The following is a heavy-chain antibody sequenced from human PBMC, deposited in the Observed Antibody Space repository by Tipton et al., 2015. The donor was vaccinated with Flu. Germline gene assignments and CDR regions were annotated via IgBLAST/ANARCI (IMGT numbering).Heavy chain of an antibody. CDR3: ARFAGGP. D-gene: IGHD3-16*01. CDR2: INQDGSEE. J-gene: IGHJ5*02. Sequence: SLRLSCAASGFTFSIYAMSWVRQAPGKGLEWVAHINQDGSEESYVESVKGRFTISRDNARNSLYLQMNSLRAEDTAVYHCARFAGGPWGQGTLVTVSS. CDR1: GFTFSIYA. V-gene: IGHV3-7*01.